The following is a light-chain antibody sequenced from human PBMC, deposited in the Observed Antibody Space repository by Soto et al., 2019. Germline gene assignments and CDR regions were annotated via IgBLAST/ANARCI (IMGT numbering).Light chain of an antibody. J-gene: IGLJ1*01. V-gene: IGLV2-14*01. CDR3: RSYTSSSNYV. CDR1: SSDVGGYNY. Sequence: SALTQPASVSGSPGQSITISCTGTSSDVGGYNYVSWYQQHPGKAPKLMIYEVSNRPSGVSNRFSGSKSGNTASLTISGLQAEDEADYYCRSYTSSSNYVFGTGTKVTVL. CDR2: EVS.